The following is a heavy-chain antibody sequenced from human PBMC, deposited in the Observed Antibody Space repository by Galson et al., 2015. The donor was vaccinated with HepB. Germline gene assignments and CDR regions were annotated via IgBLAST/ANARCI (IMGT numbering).Heavy chain of an antibody. CDR1: GFTFSSYG. V-gene: IGHV3-30*18. J-gene: IGHJ4*02. CDR3: AKDRSSWYVDDSQFFDY. CDR2: ISYDGSNK. D-gene: IGHD6-13*01. Sequence: SLRLSCAASGFTFSSYGMHWVRQAPGKGLEWVAVISYDGSNKYYADSVKGRFTISRDNSTNTLYLQMNSLRAEDTAVYYCAKDRSSWYVDDSQFFDYWGQGTLVTVSS.